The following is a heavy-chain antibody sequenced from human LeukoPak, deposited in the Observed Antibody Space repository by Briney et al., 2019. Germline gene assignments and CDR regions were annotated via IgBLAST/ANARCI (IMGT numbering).Heavy chain of an antibody. CDR2: TSKDGSDT. V-gene: IGHV3-74*01. CDR1: GFTFSDYW. Sequence: GGSLRLSCAASGFTFSDYWMHWVRQGPGKGPEWLSRTSKDGSDTFYADAAKGRFTASRDNAKNTVYLQVTNVRPDDTAVYYCARGGYSGSYYRFSWGQGTMVTVAS. D-gene: IGHD6-25*01. CDR3: ARGGYSGSYYRFS. J-gene: IGHJ4*02.